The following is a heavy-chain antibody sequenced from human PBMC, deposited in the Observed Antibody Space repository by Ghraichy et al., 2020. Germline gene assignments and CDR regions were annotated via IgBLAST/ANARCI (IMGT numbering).Heavy chain of an antibody. Sequence: ASVKVSCKASGYTFTSYDISWVRQAPGQGLEWLGWISASDGNTHYAQKLQGRVTMTTDTSTSTAYMALRSLRSDDTAVYYCARHREASYYDSSGYDDYFDYWGQGTLVTVSS. CDR1: GYTFTSYD. J-gene: IGHJ4*02. V-gene: IGHV1-18*01. D-gene: IGHD3-22*01. CDR2: ISASDGNT. CDR3: ARHREASYYDSSGYDDYFDY.